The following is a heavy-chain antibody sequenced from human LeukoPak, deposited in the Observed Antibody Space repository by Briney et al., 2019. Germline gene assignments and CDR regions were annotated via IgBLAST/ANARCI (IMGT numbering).Heavy chain of an antibody. V-gene: IGHV4-39*01. Sequence: SETLSLTCTVSGGSISSSSYYWGWIRQPPGKGLEWIGSIYYSGSTYYNPSLKSRVTISVDTSKNQFSLKLSSVTAADTAVYYCARQGVLLWFGESGSGPWGQGTLVTVSS. CDR3: ARQGVLLWFGESGSGP. CDR1: GGSISSSSYY. D-gene: IGHD3-10*01. J-gene: IGHJ5*02. CDR2: IYYSGST.